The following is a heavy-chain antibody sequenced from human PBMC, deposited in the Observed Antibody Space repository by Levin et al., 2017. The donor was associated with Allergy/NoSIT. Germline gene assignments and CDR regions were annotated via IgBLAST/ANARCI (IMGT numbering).Heavy chain of an antibody. CDR3: ASAPRGGVIPAALDY. Sequence: LSLTCAASGLTFRNYAKYWVRQAPGKGLEFVSGISANGDSTYYANSVRGRFTISRDNSKNTLYLQMGSPRADDTAVYYCASAPRGGVIPAALDYWGQGTLVTVSS. V-gene: IGHV3-64*01. D-gene: IGHD2-2*01. J-gene: IGHJ4*02. CDR1: GLTFRNYA. CDR2: ISANGDST.